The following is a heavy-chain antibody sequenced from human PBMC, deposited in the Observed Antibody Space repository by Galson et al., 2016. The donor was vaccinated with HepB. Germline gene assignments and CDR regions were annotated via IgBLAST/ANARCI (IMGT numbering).Heavy chain of an antibody. D-gene: IGHD3-10*01. CDR2: INAGNGNT. CDR1: GYTVTSQA. Sequence: SVKVSCKASGYTVTSQAMHWVRQAPGQRLEWMGWINAGNGNTKYSQKFQGRVTFTRDTSANTAYIELSSLRSEDTALYYCSRWDLVHAFDIWGQGTMVTVSS. CDR3: SRWDLVHAFDI. J-gene: IGHJ3*02. V-gene: IGHV1-3*01.